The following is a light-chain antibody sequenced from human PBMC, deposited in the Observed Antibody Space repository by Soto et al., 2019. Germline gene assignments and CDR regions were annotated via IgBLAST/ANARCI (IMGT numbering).Light chain of an antibody. CDR3: HQYGSSPWT. V-gene: IGKV3-20*01. CDR1: QSISSSF. J-gene: IGKJ1*01. Sequence: EIVLTQSPGILSLSPGERASLSCGASQSISSSFLAWYQHKPGQSPRLLFFGASNRATGIPDRFSGSGSGTDFTLTISRVEPEDFAVYYCHQYGSSPWTIGQGTKVDIK. CDR2: GAS.